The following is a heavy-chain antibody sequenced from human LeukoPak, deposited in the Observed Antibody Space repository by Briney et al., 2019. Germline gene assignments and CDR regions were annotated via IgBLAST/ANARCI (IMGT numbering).Heavy chain of an antibody. D-gene: IGHD3-22*01. V-gene: IGHV3-74*01. CDR3: AREQYFDNSFDY. J-gene: IGHJ4*02. Sequence: PAGSLRLSSAASAFTFTNYWMQWVRHAPGKGLVWVSRLNRDGSTATHAESGKGRFTISRDNARNTVYLQMNSLRAEDTAVYYCAREQYFDNSFDYWGEGTLVTVYS. CDR1: AFTFTNYW. CDR2: LNRDGSTA.